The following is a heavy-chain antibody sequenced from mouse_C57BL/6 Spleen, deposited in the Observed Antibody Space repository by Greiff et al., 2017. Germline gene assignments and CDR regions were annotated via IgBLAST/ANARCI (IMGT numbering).Heavy chain of an antibody. CDR2: ISDGGSYT. V-gene: IGHV5-4*01. CDR3: ARSDGYDAMDY. D-gene: IGHD2-3*01. Sequence: EVQVVESGGGLVKPGGSLKLSCAASGFTFSSYAMSWVRQTPEKRLEWVATISDGGSYTYYPDNVKGRFTISRDNAKNNLYLQMSHLKSEDTAMYYCARSDGYDAMDYWGQGTSVTVSS. CDR1: GFTFSSYA. J-gene: IGHJ4*01.